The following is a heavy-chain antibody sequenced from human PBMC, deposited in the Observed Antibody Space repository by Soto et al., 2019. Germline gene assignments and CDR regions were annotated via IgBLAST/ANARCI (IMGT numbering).Heavy chain of an antibody. CDR3: ARYGDYVSFDY. CDR2: IYYSGST. Sequence: TSETLSLTCTVSGGSISSGGYYWSWIRQPPGKGLEWIGYIYYSGSTYYNPSLKSRVTISVDTSKNQFSLKLSSVTAADTAVYYCARYGDYVSFDYWGQGTLVTVSS. V-gene: IGHV4-30-4*01. CDR1: GGSISSGGYY. J-gene: IGHJ4*02. D-gene: IGHD4-17*01.